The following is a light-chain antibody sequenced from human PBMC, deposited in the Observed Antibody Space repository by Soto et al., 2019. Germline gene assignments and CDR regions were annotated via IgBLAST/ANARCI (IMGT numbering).Light chain of an antibody. V-gene: IGLV2-11*01. Sequence: SALTQPRSVSGSPAQSVTISCTGTSSDVGGYNYVSWYQQHPGKAPKLMIYDVSKRPSGVPDRFSGSKSGNTASLTISGLQAEDEADYYCCSYAGSYSLVFGGGTKVTVL. J-gene: IGLJ3*02. CDR2: DVS. CDR3: CSYAGSYSLV. CDR1: SSDVGGYNY.